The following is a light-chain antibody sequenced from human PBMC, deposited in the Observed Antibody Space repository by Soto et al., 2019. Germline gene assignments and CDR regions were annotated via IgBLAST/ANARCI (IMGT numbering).Light chain of an antibody. J-gene: IGKJ1*01. CDR2: AAS. CDR3: QKYNSAPRT. V-gene: IGKV1-27*01. CDR1: QDINNY. Sequence: DIQMTQSPSSLSASVGDRVTITCRAIQDINNYLAWYQVQPGKGPKLLIYAASTLQSGVPSRFSGSGSGTDFTITISSLQPEDVANYFCQKYNSAPRTFGQGTRVEI.